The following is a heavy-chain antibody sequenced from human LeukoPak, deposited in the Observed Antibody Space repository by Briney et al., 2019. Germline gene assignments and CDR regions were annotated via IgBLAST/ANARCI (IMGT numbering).Heavy chain of an antibody. CDR1: GGSISSGNYY. J-gene: IGHJ6*03. D-gene: IGHD1-26*01. V-gene: IGHV4-61*02. Sequence: SETLSLTCTVSGGSISSGNYYWSWIRQPAGKGLEWIGRIYTSGSTYYNPSLKSRVTISVDTSKNQFSLKLSSVTAADTALYYCARAPLGGSYGYYYYYMDVWGKGTTVTVSS. CDR2: IYTSGST. CDR3: ARAPLGGSYGYYYYYMDV.